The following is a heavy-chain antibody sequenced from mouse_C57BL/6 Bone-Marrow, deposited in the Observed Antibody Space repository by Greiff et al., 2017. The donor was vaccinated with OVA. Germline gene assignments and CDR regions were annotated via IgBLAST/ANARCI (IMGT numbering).Heavy chain of an antibody. V-gene: IGHV5-16*01. D-gene: IGHD1-1*01. CDR1: GFTFSDYY. CDR3: AREGIYYYGSSHFDY. Sequence: EVQRVESEGGLVQPGSSMKLSCTASGFTFSDYYMAWVRQVPEKGLEWVANINYDGSSTYYLDSLKSRFIISRDNAKNILYLQMSSLKSEDTATYYCAREGIYYYGSSHFDYWGQGTTLTVSS. J-gene: IGHJ2*01. CDR2: INYDGSST.